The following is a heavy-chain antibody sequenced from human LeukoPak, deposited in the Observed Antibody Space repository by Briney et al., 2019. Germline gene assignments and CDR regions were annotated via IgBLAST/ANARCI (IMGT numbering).Heavy chain of an antibody. Sequence: SGTLSLTCAVYGGSFSGYYWSWIRQPPGKGLEWIGEINHSGSTNYNPSLKSRVTISVDTSKNQFSLKLSSVTAADTAVYYCARGPYDFWSGYYIWFDPWGQGTLVTVSS. V-gene: IGHV4-34*01. J-gene: IGHJ5*02. CDR2: INHSGST. D-gene: IGHD3-3*01. CDR3: ARGPYDFWSGYYIWFDP. CDR1: GGSFSGYY.